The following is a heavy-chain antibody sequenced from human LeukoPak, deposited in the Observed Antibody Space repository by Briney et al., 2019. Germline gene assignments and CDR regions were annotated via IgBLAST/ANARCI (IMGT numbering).Heavy chain of an antibody. CDR1: GCTFSSYA. Sequence: GGSLRLSCAASGCTFSSYAMSWVRQAPGKGLEWVSAISGSGGSTYYADSVKGRFTISRDNSKNTLYLQMNSLRAEDTAVYYCAKVTCGCRNGLRCRGMDVWGQGTTVTVSS. D-gene: IGHD4-17*01. CDR3: AKVTCGCRNGLRCRGMDV. CDR2: ISGSGGST. V-gene: IGHV3-23*01. J-gene: IGHJ6*02.